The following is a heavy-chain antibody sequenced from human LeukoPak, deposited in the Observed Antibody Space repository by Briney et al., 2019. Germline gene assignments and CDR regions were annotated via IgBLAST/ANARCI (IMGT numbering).Heavy chain of an antibody. CDR3: ARRTGTGWYPSCDY. CDR1: WVTVCTNCVA. Sequence: SQTLSLTCAISWVTVCTNCVAWNWIRQSPSRGLEWLGRTYFRSKWFHDYAVSVKSRITINTDTSKNQFSLQLNSVTPEDTAVHVCARRTGTGWYPSCDYWGQGTLVTVSS. J-gene: IGHJ4*02. V-gene: IGHV6-1*01. CDR2: TYFRSKWFH. D-gene: IGHD6-19*01.